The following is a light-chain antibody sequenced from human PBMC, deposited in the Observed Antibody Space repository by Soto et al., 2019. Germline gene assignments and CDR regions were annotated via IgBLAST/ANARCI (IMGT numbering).Light chain of an antibody. Sequence: EIVMTQSPATRSVSPGERATLSCRASQSVSSDLAWYHQKPGQAPRLLIYGASTRATGIPARFSGSGSGTEFTLTINSLQSEDFAVYYCQQYNNWPRTFGQGIKVDTK. J-gene: IGKJ1*01. V-gene: IGKV3-15*01. CDR3: QQYNNWPRT. CDR1: QSVSSD. CDR2: GAS.